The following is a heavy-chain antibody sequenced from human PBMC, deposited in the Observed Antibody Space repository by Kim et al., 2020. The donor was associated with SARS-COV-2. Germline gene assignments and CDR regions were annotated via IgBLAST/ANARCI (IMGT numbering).Heavy chain of an antibody. CDR1: GYTFTSYY. D-gene: IGHD3-22*01. CDR3: ARDFSSGYLANWFDP. J-gene: IGHJ5*02. Sequence: ASVKVSCKASGYTFTSYYMHWVRQAPGQGLEWMGIINPSGGSTSYAQKFQGRVTMTRDTSTSTVYMELSSLRSEDTAVYYCARDFSSGYLANWFDPWGQGTLVTVSS. CDR2: INPSGGST. V-gene: IGHV1-46*01.